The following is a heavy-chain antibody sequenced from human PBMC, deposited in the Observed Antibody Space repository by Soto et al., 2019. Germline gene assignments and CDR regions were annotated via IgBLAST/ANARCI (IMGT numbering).Heavy chain of an antibody. CDR3: ARDFRSPGGYYYYGMEV. CDR1: GFTFSSYG. V-gene: IGHV3-33*01. CDR2: IWYDGSNK. J-gene: IGHJ6*02. Sequence: QVQLVESGGGVVQPGRSLRLSCAASGFTFSSYGMHWVRQAPGKGLEWVAVIWYDGSNKYYADSVKGRFTISRDNSKNTLYLQMNSLRAEDTAVYYCARDFRSPGGYYYYGMEVWGQGTTVTVSS. D-gene: IGHD3-3*01.